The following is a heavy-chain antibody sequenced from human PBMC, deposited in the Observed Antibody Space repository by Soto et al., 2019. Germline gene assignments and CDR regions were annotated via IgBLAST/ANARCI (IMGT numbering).Heavy chain of an antibody. V-gene: IGHV3-73*01. CDR1: GFTFSGSA. D-gene: IGHD6-13*01. Sequence: PGGSLRLSCAASGFTFSGSAMHWVRQASGKGLEWVGRIRSKANSYATAYAASVKGRFTISRDDSKNTAYLQMNSLKTEDTAVYYCTRLDRASIAAALNWGQGTLVTVSS. CDR3: TRLDRASIAAALN. CDR2: IRSKANSYAT. J-gene: IGHJ4*02.